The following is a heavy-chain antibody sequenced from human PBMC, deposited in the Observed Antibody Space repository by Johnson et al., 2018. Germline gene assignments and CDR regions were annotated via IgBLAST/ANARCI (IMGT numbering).Heavy chain of an antibody. CDR2: ISYDGSNK. D-gene: IGHD4-17*01. Sequence: VQLVESGGGVVQXGRSXRLXCAASGFTFSSYGMHWVRQAPGKGLEWVAVISYDGSNKYYADSVKGRFTISRDNSKNTLYLQMNSLRAEDTAVYYCAAQTTVTYYYYYMDVWGKGTTVTVSS. V-gene: IGHV3-30*03. CDR3: AAQTTVTYYYYYMDV. J-gene: IGHJ6*03. CDR1: GFTFSSYG.